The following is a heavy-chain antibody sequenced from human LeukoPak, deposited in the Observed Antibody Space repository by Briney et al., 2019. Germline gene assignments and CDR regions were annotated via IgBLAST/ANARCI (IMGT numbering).Heavy chain of an antibody. CDR2: IYPGDSDI. CDR3: VRLVRYCDSTNCYGSGWFDF. CDR1: GYSFSNYW. J-gene: IGHJ4*02. V-gene: IGHV5-51*01. D-gene: IGHD2-2*01. Sequence: PGESLKISCKGSGYSFSNYWIGWVRQLPGEGLEWLGIIYPGDSDIRYSPSFQGQVTISADKSISTAYLQWSSLKASDTAMYYCVRLVRYCDSTNCYGSGWFDFWGQGTLVTVSS.